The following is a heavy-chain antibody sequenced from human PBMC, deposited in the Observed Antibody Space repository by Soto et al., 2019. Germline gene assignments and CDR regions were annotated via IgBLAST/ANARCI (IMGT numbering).Heavy chain of an antibody. J-gene: IGHJ3*02. CDR2: IRDVDVST. CDR3: AKPAYRPAFDI. V-gene: IGHV3-23*01. Sequence: GVSLRLSWAASGFTFSNYAMRLVRQAPGKRLEGVSGIRDVDVSTYYADSVTGRFTISRDNSKNTLDLQMNNLRAEDTALYYCAKPAYRPAFDIWGQGPMVTVPS. D-gene: IGHD4-4*01. CDR1: GFTFSNYA.